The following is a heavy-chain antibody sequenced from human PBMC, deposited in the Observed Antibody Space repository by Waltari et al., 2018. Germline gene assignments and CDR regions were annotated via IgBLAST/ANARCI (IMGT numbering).Heavy chain of an antibody. D-gene: IGHD6-19*01. CDR1: GHSIRSEYF. CDR3: AAVAWHYSVRIDY. V-gene: IGHV4-38-2*01. CDR2: THQYWTT. J-gene: IGHJ4*02. Sequence: QVQLQESGPGLVKPSETLSLTCAVFGHSIRSEYFWGWIRQPPGRGVEWIGTTHQYWTTFHRPSLQNRSTISLDTSNNQFSLRLRSMTAADTAVYYCAAVAWHYSVRIDYWGQGTLVTVSS.